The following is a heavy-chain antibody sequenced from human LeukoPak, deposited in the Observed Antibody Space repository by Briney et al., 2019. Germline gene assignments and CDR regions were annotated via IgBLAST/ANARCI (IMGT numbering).Heavy chain of an antibody. Sequence: GGSLRLSCAASGFTFDDYAMHWVRQAPGKGLEWVSGISWNSGSIGYADSVKGRFTISRDNAKNSLYLQMNSLRAEDAALYYCAKDGSGSYYDYFDYWGQGTLVTVSS. D-gene: IGHD1-26*01. J-gene: IGHJ4*02. V-gene: IGHV3-9*01. CDR2: ISWNSGSI. CDR1: GFTFDDYA. CDR3: AKDGSGSYYDYFDY.